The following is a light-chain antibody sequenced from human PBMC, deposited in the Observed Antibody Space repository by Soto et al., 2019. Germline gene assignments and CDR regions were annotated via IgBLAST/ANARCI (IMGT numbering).Light chain of an antibody. CDR1: QSVSTY. V-gene: IGKV3-11*01. Sequence: EFVLTQSPGTLSLSPGERATLSCRASQSVSTYLAWYQQKPGQAPRLLIHDASNRATGIPVRFSGSGAGTDFTLTISSLEPEDSAVYYCQQRSNWPSITVGQGTRLEIK. J-gene: IGKJ5*01. CDR2: DAS. CDR3: QQRSNWPSIT.